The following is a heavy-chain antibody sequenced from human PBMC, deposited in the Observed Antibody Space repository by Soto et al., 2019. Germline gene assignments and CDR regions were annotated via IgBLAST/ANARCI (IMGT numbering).Heavy chain of an antibody. V-gene: IGHV3-21*01. CDR2: ISSSSSYI. J-gene: IGHJ4*02. D-gene: IGHD1-7*01. CDR1: GFTFSSYS. Sequence: EVQLVESGGGLVKPGGSLRLSCAASGFTFSSYSMNWVRQAPGKGLEWVSSISSSSSYIYYADSVKGRFTISRDNAKNSLYLQMNSLRAEDTAVYYCARDPTGTSDRFDYWGQGTLVTVSS. CDR3: ARDPTGTSDRFDY.